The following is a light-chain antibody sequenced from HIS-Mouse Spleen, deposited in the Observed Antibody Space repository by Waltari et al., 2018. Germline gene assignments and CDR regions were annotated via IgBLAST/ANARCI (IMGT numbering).Light chain of an antibody. J-gene: IGLJ2*01. CDR2: EDS. CDR3: YSTDSSGNHRV. Sequence: SYELTQPPSVSVSPGQTAGITCSGAALPKQYAYGYQQKSGQAPVLVIYEDSKRPSGIPERFSGSSSGTMATLTISGAQVEDEADYYCYSTDSSGNHRVFGGGTKLTVL. V-gene: IGLV3-10*01. CDR1: ALPKQY.